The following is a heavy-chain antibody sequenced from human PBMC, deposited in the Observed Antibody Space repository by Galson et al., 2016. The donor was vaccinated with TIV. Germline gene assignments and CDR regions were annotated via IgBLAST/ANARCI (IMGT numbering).Heavy chain of an antibody. V-gene: IGHV3-23*01. CDR1: GFTFSSYA. D-gene: IGHD1-26*01. Sequence: SLRLSCAASGFTFSSYAMSWVRQAPWKGLEWVSTITGSGISTYYADSVKGRFTISRDNSKNTLYLRLNSLRADDTAVYYCAKDFGGPVGPATGSFDYWGQGTLVTVSS. CDR3: AKDFGGPVGPATGSFDY. CDR2: ITGSGIST. J-gene: IGHJ4*02.